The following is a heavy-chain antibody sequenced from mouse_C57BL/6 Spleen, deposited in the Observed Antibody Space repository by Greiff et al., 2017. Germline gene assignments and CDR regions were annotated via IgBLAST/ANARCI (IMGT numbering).Heavy chain of an antibody. V-gene: IGHV1-15*01. CDR3: TMGDGYYD. J-gene: IGHJ3*01. CDR1: GYTFTDYE. Sequence: QVQLQQSGAELVRPGASVTLSCKASGYTFTDYEMHWVKQTPVHGLEWIGAIDPETGGTAYNQKFKGKAILTADKSSSTAYMELRSLTSEDSAVYYCTMGDGYYDWGQGTLVTVSA. CDR2: IDPETGGT. D-gene: IGHD2-3*01.